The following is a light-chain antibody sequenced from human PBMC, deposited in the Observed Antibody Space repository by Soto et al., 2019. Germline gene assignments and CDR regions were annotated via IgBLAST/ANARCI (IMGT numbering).Light chain of an antibody. CDR2: TAF. Sequence: DIQITKSPAALSAYVGDRVTITCRASQSISGYLNWYQQKPGRAPNLLIYTAFSLQSGVPSRFSGSASGTDFTLTISSLQPDDFATYYCQQYMSYPFGQGTKVDI. J-gene: IGKJ1*01. V-gene: IGKV1-39*01. CDR1: QSISGY. CDR3: QQYMSYP.